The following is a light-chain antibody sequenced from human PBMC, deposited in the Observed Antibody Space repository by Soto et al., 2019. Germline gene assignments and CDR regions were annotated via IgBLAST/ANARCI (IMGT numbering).Light chain of an antibody. J-gene: IGKJ3*01. V-gene: IGKV3-20*01. Sequence: EIVLTQSPGTLSLSPGERATLSCRASQSVSSSYLAWYQQKPGQAPRLLIYGASSSATGTPDRFSGSGSGTDFTLTISRLEPEDFAVYYCQQYGSSPFTFGPWTKVDIK. CDR1: QSVSSSY. CDR2: GAS. CDR3: QQYGSSPFT.